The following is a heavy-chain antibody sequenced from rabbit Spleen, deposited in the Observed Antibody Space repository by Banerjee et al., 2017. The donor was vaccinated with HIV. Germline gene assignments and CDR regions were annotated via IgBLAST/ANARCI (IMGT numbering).Heavy chain of an antibody. CDR1: GFTLSSYW. CDR2: IYTGSSGTT. J-gene: IGHJ3*01. Sequence: QQQLVESGGDLVKPGASLTLTCTASGFTLSSYWMCWVRQAPGKGLEWIACIYTGSSGTTYYVSWAKGRFTISKTSSTTVTLQMTSLTAADTATYFCARDPYSLSGATYNLWRQGTLVTVS. V-gene: IGHV1S45*01. CDR3: ARDPYSLSGATYNL. D-gene: IGHD1-1*01.